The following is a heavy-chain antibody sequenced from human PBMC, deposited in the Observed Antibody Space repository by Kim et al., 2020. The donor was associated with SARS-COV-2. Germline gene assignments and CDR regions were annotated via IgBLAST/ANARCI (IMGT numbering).Heavy chain of an antibody. V-gene: IGHV3-33*01. CDR3: ARDRVYSGMDV. Sequence: SHPHSVRGRFTIARDNSKNTLYLQMNSLRAEDTAVYYCARDRVYSGMDVWGQGTTVTVSS. J-gene: IGHJ6*02.